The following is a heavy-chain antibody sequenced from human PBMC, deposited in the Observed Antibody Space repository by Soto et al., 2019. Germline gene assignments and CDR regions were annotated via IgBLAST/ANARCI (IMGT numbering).Heavy chain of an antibody. V-gene: IGHV1-18*01. J-gene: IGHJ5*02. CDR1: GYTFTSYG. D-gene: IGHD3-9*01. CDR3: ARGRGVVYYDILTGYYPPANWFDP. Sequence: ASVKVSCKASGYTFTSYGISWVRQAPGQGLEWMGWISAYNGNTNYAQKLQGRVTMTTDTSTSTAYMELRSLRSDDTAVYYCARGRGVVYYDILTGYYPPANWFDPWGQGTLVTVSS. CDR2: ISAYNGNT.